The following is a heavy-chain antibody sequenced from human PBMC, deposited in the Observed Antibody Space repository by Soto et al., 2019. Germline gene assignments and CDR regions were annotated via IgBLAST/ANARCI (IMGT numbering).Heavy chain of an antibody. CDR3: ASNSPFDY. D-gene: IGHD5-18*01. CDR1: GFSFSDYS. CDR2: ISSSRSFI. Sequence: GGSLRLSCAASGFSFSDYSMKWVRQAPGKGLEWFSSISSSRSFIYYADSVKGRFTISRDNAKNSLYLQMNSLTAEDTAVYYCASNSPFDYWGQGTLVTVSS. J-gene: IGHJ4*02. V-gene: IGHV3-21*01.